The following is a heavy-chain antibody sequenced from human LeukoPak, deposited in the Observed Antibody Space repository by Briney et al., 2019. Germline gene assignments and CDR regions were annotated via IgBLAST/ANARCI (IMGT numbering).Heavy chain of an antibody. CDR2: IIPIFGTA. V-gene: IGHV1-69*05. J-gene: IGHJ3*02. Sequence: AAVKDSCKASGGTFSSYAISWVRQAPGQGLAWMGGIIPIFGTANYAQKFQGRVTITTDESTSTAYMELSSLRSEDTAVYYCARAAQVSDAFDIWGQGTMVTVSS. D-gene: IGHD1-14*01. CDR3: ARAAQVSDAFDI. CDR1: GGTFSSYA.